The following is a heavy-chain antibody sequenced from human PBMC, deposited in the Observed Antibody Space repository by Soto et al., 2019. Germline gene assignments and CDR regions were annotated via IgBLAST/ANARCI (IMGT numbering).Heavy chain of an antibody. CDR2: IIPIFGTA. J-gene: IGHJ6*02. V-gene: IGHV1-69*01. CDR3: ARDIGYHDILTGSEGNYYYGMDV. Sequence: QVQLVQSGAEVKKPGSSVKVSCKASGGTFSSYAISWVRQAPGQGLEWMGGIIPIFGTANYAQKFQGRVTITADESTSTAYMELSSLRSEDTAVYYCARDIGYHDILTGSEGNYYYGMDVWGQGTTVTVSS. D-gene: IGHD3-9*01. CDR1: GGTFSSYA.